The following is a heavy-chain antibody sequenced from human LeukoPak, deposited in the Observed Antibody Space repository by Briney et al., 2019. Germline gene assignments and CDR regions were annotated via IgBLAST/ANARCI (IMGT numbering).Heavy chain of an antibody. J-gene: IGHJ4*02. CDR3: ARVIAVAGTPVYYFDY. V-gene: IGHV4-59*01. CDR2: IYYSGST. D-gene: IGHD6-19*01. Sequence: SETLSLTCTVSGGSISSYYWSWIRQPPGKGLGWIGYIYYSGSTNYNPSLKSRVTISVDTSKNQFSLKLSSVTAADTAVYYCARVIAVAGTPVYYFDYWGQGTLVTVSS. CDR1: GGSISSYY.